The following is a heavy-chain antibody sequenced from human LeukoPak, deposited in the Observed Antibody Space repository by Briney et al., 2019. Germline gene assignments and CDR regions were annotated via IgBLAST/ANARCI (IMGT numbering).Heavy chain of an antibody. V-gene: IGHV1-3*01. J-gene: IGHJ4*02. Sequence: GASVRVSCKASGYTFTSYAMHWARQAPGQRLEWMGWINAGNGNTKYSQKFQGRVTITRDTSASTAYMELSSLRSEDTAVYYRAREGPVTVIHFDYWGQGTLVTVSS. CDR3: AREGPVTVIHFDY. D-gene: IGHD2-21*01. CDR1: GYTFTSYA. CDR2: INAGNGNT.